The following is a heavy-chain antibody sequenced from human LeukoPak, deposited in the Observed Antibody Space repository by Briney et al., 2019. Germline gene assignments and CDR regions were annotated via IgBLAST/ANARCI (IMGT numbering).Heavy chain of an antibody. D-gene: IGHD3-3*01. J-gene: IGHJ6*02. CDR2: INSDGSST. Sequence: GGSLRLSCAASGFTFSSYWVHWVRQAPGKGLVWVSRINSDGSSTSCADSVKGRFTISRDNAKNTLYLQMNSLRAEDTAVYYCARDSLSDFWSGYYSYYYYGMDVWGQGTTVTVSS. CDR1: GFTFSSYW. CDR3: ARDSLSDFWSGYYSYYYYGMDV. V-gene: IGHV3-74*01.